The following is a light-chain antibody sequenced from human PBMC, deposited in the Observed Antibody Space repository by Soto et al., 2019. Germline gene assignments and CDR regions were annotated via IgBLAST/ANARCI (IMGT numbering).Light chain of an antibody. Sequence: QSVLTQPAXVSGSPGQSIAISCTGTSSDVGGYNYVSWYQQHPGKAPKLMVYDVGNRPSGVSNRFSGSKSGNTASLTISGLQAEDEADYYCSSYTSSSTYVFGTGTKVTVL. J-gene: IGLJ1*01. CDR3: SSYTSSSTYV. CDR1: SSDVGGYNY. CDR2: DVG. V-gene: IGLV2-14*01.